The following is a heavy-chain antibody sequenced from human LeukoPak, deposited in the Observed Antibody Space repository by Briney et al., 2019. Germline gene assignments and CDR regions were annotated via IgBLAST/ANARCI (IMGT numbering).Heavy chain of an antibody. D-gene: IGHD1-1*01. Sequence: PGGSLRLSCAASGFTFDDYGMSWVRQAPGKGLEWVSGINWNGGSTGYADSVKGRFTISRDDAKSSLYLQMDSLRVEDTALYYCVRDDPGVQQERRLSPFDIWGQGTMVTVSS. CDR1: GFTFDDYG. CDR3: VRDDPGVQQERRLSPFDI. V-gene: IGHV3-20*04. CDR2: INWNGGST. J-gene: IGHJ3*02.